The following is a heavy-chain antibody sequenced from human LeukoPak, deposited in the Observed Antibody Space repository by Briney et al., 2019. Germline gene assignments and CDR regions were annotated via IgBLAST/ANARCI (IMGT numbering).Heavy chain of an antibody. V-gene: IGHV1-18*01. Sequence: ASVKVSCKASGYTFTSYGISWVRQAPGQGLEWMGWISAYNGNTNYAQKLQGRVTMTTDTSTITAYMELRSLRSDDTAVYYCTRDLPYSSSWESIDYWGQGTLVTVSS. CDR1: GYTFTSYG. D-gene: IGHD6-13*01. CDR3: TRDLPYSSSWESIDY. J-gene: IGHJ4*02. CDR2: ISAYNGNT.